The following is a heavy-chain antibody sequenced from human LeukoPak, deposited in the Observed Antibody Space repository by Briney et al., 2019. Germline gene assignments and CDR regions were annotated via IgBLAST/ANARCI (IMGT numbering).Heavy chain of an antibody. CDR2: ISGSGGST. CDR1: GFTFGSYA. D-gene: IGHD6-19*01. CDR3: ASSGPYSSGWYAFDI. V-gene: IGHV3-23*01. Sequence: GGSLRLSCAASGFTFGSYAMGWVRQAPGKGLEWVSAISGSGGSTYYADSVKDRFTISRDNSKNTLYLQMNSLRAEDTAVYYCASSGPYSSGWYAFDIWGQGTMVTVSS. J-gene: IGHJ3*02.